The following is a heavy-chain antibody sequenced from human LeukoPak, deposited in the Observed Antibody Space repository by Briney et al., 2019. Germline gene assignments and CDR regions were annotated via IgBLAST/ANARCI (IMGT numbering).Heavy chain of an antibody. D-gene: IGHD3-9*01. J-gene: IGHJ5*02. CDR3: ARRLSYDILTGYYGWNWFDP. CDR1: GGSISSGSYY. Sequence: PSQTLSLTCTVSGGSISSGSYYWSWIRQPAGKGLEWIGRIYVTGSTTYNPSLESRVTMSLDTSKNHFSLKLRSVTAADTAVYYCARRLSYDILTGYYGWNWFDPWGQGTLVTVSS. V-gene: IGHV4-61*02. CDR2: IYVTGST.